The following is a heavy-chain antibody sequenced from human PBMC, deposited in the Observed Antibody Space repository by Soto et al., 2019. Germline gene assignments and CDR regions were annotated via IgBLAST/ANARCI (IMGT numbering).Heavy chain of an antibody. CDR1: GFTFSSYW. CDR2: INSGGSAT. V-gene: IGHV3-74*01. J-gene: IGHJ6*02. CDR3: ASGSNYSQYGMDV. Sequence: GGSLRLSCAASGFTFSSYWMHWVRQAPGKGLVWVSRINSGGSATNYADSVKGRFTISRDSAKNTLHLQMHSLRAEDTAVYYCASGSNYSQYGMDVWGQGTTVTVSS.